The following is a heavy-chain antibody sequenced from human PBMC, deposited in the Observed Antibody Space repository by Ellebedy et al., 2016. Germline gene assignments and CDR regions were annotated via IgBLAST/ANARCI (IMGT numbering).Heavy chain of an antibody. CDR1: GFTFSSYA. CDR2: ISYDGSNK. J-gene: IGHJ4*02. D-gene: IGHD6-13*01. Sequence: GESLKISXAASGFTFSSYAMHWVRQAPGKGLEWVAVISYDGSNKYYADSVKGRFTISRDNSKNTLYLQMNSLRAEDTAVYYCAPPLYSSSWYGDYWGQGTLVTVSS. V-gene: IGHV3-30-3*01. CDR3: APPLYSSSWYGDY.